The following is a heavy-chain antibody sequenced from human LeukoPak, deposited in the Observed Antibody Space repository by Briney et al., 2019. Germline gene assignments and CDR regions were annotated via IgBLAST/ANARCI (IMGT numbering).Heavy chain of an antibody. V-gene: IGHV3-74*01. Sequence: GGSLRLSCAASGFTFSSDWMHWVRQVPGKGLVWVSRINTDGTMTSYGDSVRGRFTISRDNAKNTLYLQKNSLRAEDTAVYYCARDGYYDNSYNWFDPWGQGTLVTVSS. D-gene: IGHD3-22*01. CDR2: INTDGTMT. CDR1: GFTFSSDW. J-gene: IGHJ5*02. CDR3: ARDGYYDNSYNWFDP.